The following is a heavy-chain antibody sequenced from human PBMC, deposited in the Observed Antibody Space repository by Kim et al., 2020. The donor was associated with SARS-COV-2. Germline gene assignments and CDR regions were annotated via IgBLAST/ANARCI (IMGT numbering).Heavy chain of an antibody. Sequence: SQTLSLTCDISADSFSANNIAWNWIRQSPSGALEWLGRTYYRSMWYYDYSLSVKSRITVNLDTSKSQLSLQLHSVTPEDTAIYFCARGAMSAFDFWGQGT. V-gene: IGHV6-1*01. D-gene: IGHD3-10*01. CDR2: TYYRSMWYY. CDR1: ADSFSANNIA. CDR3: ARGAMSAFDF. J-gene: IGHJ3*01.